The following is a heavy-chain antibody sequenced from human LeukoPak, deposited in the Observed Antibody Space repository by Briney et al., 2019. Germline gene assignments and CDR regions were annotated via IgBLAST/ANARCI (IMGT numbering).Heavy chain of an antibody. Sequence: GSLRLSCSASGFIFSSYDMSWVRQAPGKGLEWVSSISGSGDRTIYADSVRGGLTISRDKSKNTLYLQMSSLRAEDTAVYYCAKVHQPDYYFDYWGQGSLVTVSS. CDR1: GFIFSSYD. CDR2: ISGSGDRT. V-gene: IGHV3-23*01. J-gene: IGHJ4*02. CDR3: AKVHQPDYYFDY.